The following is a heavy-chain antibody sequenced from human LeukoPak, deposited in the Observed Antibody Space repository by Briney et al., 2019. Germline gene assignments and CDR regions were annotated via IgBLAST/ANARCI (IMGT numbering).Heavy chain of an antibody. CDR2: ISHSGST. V-gene: IGHV4-38-2*02. Sequence: PSETLSLTCTVSGSSISSSYYGAWIRQPPGQGLEWIATISHSGSTYYSPSLKSRVTISADTSQNQHSLRLNSVTVADTAVYYCARVNTVMATFDYWGQGTPVTVSS. CDR3: ARVNTVMATFDY. D-gene: IGHD5-24*01. J-gene: IGHJ4*02. CDR1: GSSISSSYY.